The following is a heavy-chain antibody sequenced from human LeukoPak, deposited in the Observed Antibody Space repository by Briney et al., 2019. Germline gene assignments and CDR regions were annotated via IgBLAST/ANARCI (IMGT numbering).Heavy chain of an antibody. J-gene: IGHJ5*02. CDR3: ARFYSDSSGYYYVGDKWFDP. Sequence: SETLPLTCTVSGGSISSGSHYWGWVRQPPGKGLEWIGSIHYSGSIYYSPSFKSRVTMSLDTSKNLFSLKLNSVTAADTAVYYCARFYSDSSGYYYVGDKWFDPWGQGTLVTVSS. CDR2: IHYSGSI. D-gene: IGHD3-22*01. CDR1: GGSISSGSHY. V-gene: IGHV4-39*07.